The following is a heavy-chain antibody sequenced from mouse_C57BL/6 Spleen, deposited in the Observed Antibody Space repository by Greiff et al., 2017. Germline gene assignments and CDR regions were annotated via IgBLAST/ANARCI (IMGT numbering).Heavy chain of an antibody. CDR2: ITPSNGGT. Sequence: QVQLKQPGTELAKPGASVKLSCKASGYTFTSYWMHWVKQRPGQGLEWLGNITPSNGGTNYTEKFKSKAPLTVAKSSSTAYMQLSSLTSEESSVDYWARIVPYTTVVATRYFDVGGTGTTVTVSS. J-gene: IGHJ1*03. CDR1: GYTFTSYW. V-gene: IGHV1-53*01. D-gene: IGHD1-1*01. CDR3: ARIVPYTTVVATRYFDV.